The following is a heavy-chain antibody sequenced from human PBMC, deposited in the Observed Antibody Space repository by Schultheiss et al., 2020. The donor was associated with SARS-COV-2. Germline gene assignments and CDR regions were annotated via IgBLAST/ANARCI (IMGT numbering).Heavy chain of an antibody. CDR3: ARAYVLRYFDWLSPPDYGMDV. D-gene: IGHD3-9*01. Sequence: GGSLRLSCAASGFTFSSYGMHWVRQAPGKGLEWVAVISYDGSNKYYADSVKGRFTISRDNSKNTLYLQMNSLRAEDTAVYYCARAYVLRYFDWLSPPDYGMDVWGQGTTVTVSS. J-gene: IGHJ6*02. CDR2: ISYDGSNK. V-gene: IGHV3-30*03. CDR1: GFTFSSYG.